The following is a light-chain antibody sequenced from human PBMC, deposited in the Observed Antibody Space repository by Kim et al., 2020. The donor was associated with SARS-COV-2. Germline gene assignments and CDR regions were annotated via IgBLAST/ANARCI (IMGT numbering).Light chain of an antibody. CDR1: QSVNSRF. J-gene: IGKJ1*01. CDR3: QQYGSSPWT. V-gene: IGKV3-20*01. CDR2: GAS. Sequence: YPGRRAPPSCRAVQSVNSRFLAWNQQKPGLAPRVLIKGASTRDTGIPDRFSGSGSGTDFTLTISRLEPEYLAVYYCQQYGSSPWTFGKGTKVDIK.